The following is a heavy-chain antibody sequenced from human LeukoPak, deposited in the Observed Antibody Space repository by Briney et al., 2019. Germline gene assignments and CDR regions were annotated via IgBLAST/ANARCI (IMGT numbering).Heavy chain of an antibody. CDR2: INPNSGGT. J-gene: IGHJ4*02. CDR3: ARGTVNYDYVWGSYRYDGMDFDY. V-gene: IGHV1-2*02. Sequence: ASVKVSCKASGYTFTGYYMHWVRQAPGQGLEWMGWINPNSGGTNYAQKLRGRVTMTTDTSTSTAYMELRSLRSDDTAVYYCARGTVNYDYVWGSYRYDGMDFDYWGQGTLVTVSS. D-gene: IGHD3-16*02. CDR1: GYTFTGYY.